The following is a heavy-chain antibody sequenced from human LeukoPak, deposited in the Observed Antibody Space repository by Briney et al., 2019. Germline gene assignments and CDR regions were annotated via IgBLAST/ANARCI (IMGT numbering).Heavy chain of an antibody. CDR1: SFTFSKYW. D-gene: IGHD6-6*01. CDR2: MKQDGSEK. V-gene: IGHV3-7*01. J-gene: IGHJ6*03. Sequence: GGSLRLSCAASSFTFSKYWMSWVRQAPGKGLEWVANMKQDGSEKYYVDSVKGRFTISRDNAKNSLYLQMNSLRVEDTAVYYCARCIAARLCYYYYYMDVWGKGTTVTVSS. CDR3: ARCIAARLCYYYYYMDV.